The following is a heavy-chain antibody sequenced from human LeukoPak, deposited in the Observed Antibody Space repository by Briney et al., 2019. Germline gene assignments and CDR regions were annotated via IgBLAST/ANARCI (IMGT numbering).Heavy chain of an antibody. CDR1: GGTFSSYA. CDR2: IIPIFGTA. Sequence: ASVKVSCKASGGTFSSYAISWVRQAPGQGLEWMGGIIPIFGTANYAQKFQGRVTITADESTSTAYMELSSLRSEDTAVYYCARTSVLYYDSSVYGAFDIWGQGTMVTVSS. J-gene: IGHJ3*02. V-gene: IGHV1-69*13. D-gene: IGHD3-22*01. CDR3: ARTSVLYYDSSVYGAFDI.